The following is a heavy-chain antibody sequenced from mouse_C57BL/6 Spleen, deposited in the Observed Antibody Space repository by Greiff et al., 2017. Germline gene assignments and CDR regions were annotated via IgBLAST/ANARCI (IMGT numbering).Heavy chain of an antibody. CDR1: GYTFTSYW. CDR3: AKSGIATVGRFAD. CDR2: INPSNGGT. V-gene: IGHV1-53*01. D-gene: IGHD1-1*01. Sequence: QVQLQQPGTELVKPGASVKLSCKASGYTFTSYWMHWVKQRPGQGLEWIGNINPSNGGTNYTEKFKSKATLTGDKSSSTAYMQLSSLTSEDSAVYYGAKSGIATVGRFADWGQGTLVTVSA. J-gene: IGHJ3*01.